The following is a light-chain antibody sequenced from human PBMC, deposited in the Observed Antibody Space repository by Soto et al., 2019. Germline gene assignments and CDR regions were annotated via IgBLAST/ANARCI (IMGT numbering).Light chain of an antibody. J-gene: IGLJ2*01. CDR2: EVS. Sequence: QSALTQPASVSGSPGQSITISCTGTSSDVGGYNYVSWYQQHPGKAPKLMIYEVSNRPSGVSNRFSGSKSGNTASLTISGLQAVDEADYYCSSYTSSSTPVFGGGTKLTV. CDR1: SSDVGGYNY. V-gene: IGLV2-14*01. CDR3: SSYTSSSTPV.